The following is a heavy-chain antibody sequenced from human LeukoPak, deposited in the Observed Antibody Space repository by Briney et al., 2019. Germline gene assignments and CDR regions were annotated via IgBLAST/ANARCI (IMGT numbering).Heavy chain of an antibody. Sequence: ASVRVSCKASGYTFTSYYMHWVRQAPGQGLEWMGIINPSGGTTSYAQKFQGRVTMTRDTSTSTVYMELSSLRSEDTAVYYCARGRDSSGYLLDNWFDPWGQGTLATVSS. CDR3: ARGRDSSGYLLDNWFDP. D-gene: IGHD3-22*01. CDR1: GYTFTSYY. CDR2: INPSGGTT. J-gene: IGHJ5*02. V-gene: IGHV1-46*01.